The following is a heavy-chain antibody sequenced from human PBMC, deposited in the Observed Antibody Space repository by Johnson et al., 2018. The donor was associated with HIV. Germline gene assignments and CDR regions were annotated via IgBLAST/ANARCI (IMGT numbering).Heavy chain of an antibody. D-gene: IGHD3-3*01. CDR1: GFTFSSYA. V-gene: IGHV3-20*04. CDR2: INWNGGST. Sequence: MLLVESGGGLVQPGGSLRLSCAASGFTFSSYAMSWVRQAPGKGLEWVSGINWNGGSTGYADSVKGRFTISRDNAKNSLYLQMNSLRAEDTAVYYCASTIFGVAWHAFDIWGQGTMVIVSS. CDR3: ASTIFGVAWHAFDI. J-gene: IGHJ3*02.